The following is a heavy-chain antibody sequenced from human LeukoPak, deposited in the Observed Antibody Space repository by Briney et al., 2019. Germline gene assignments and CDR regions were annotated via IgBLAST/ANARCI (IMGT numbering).Heavy chain of an antibody. CDR3: ARGTDWYDY. D-gene: IGHD6-19*01. J-gene: IGHJ4*02. CDR2: VYNNGDT. Sequence: SEALPLTCLVSGGSTTSYYWSWIRQPAGKGLEWIGRVYNNGDTSYNPSLKSRVTMSADPSKNQFSLRLTSVTAADTAVYYCARGTDWYDYWGQGILVTVSS. V-gene: IGHV4-4*07. CDR1: GGSTTSYY.